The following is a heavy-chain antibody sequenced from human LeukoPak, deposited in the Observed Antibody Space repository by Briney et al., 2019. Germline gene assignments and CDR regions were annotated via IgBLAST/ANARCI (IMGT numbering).Heavy chain of an antibody. CDR2: INHSGST. D-gene: IGHD1-26*01. V-gene: IGHV4-34*01. CDR3: ARLDEYGGSLPFDY. J-gene: IGHJ4*02. CDR1: GGSFSDYY. Sequence: SETLSLTCAVYGGSFSDYYWSWIRQPPGKGREWIGEINHSGSTNYNPSLKSRVSISVDTSKHQFSLHLSSVTAADTAVYYCARLDEYGGSLPFDYWGQGTLVTVSS.